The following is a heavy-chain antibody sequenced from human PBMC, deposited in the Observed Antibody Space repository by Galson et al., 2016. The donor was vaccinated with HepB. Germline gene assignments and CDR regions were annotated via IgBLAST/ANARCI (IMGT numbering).Heavy chain of an antibody. J-gene: IGHJ4*02. V-gene: IGHV4-59*01. CDR2: VFYSGRT. CDR3: ARGLVVPAATYDY. CDR1: GGSFKTNY. Sequence: SETLSLTCTVSGGSFKTNYWTWIRQPPGKGLEWIGYVFYSGRTNYNPSLKSRLTISIDTSKNQFSLRLTSVTAADTAVYYCARGLVVPAATYDYWGQGTLVTVSS. D-gene: IGHD2-2*01.